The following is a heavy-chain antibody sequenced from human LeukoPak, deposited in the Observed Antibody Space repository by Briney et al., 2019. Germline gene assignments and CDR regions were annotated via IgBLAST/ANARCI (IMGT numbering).Heavy chain of an antibody. J-gene: IGHJ5*02. Sequence: SETLSLTCAVYGGSFSGYYWSWIRQPPGKGLEWIGEINNSGSTNYNPSLKSRVTMSIDTSKNQFALKLSSVTAADTAVYYCARLTGWFDPWGQGTLVTVSS. CDR2: INNSGST. CDR3: ARLTGWFDP. CDR1: GGSFSGYY. V-gene: IGHV4-34*01.